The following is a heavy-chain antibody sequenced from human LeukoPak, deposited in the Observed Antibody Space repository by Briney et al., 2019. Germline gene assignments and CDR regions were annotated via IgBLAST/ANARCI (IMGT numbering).Heavy chain of an antibody. J-gene: IGHJ5*02. Sequence: GGSLRLSCAASGFTFSRYWMSWVREAPGKGLEWVANIKQDGSEKYYVDSVKGRFTISRDNAKNSLYLQMNSLRAEDTAVYYCAGEPASVIRPYLFDPWGQGTLVTASS. V-gene: IGHV3-7*01. CDR1: GFTFSRYW. CDR3: AGEPASVIRPYLFDP. D-gene: IGHD3-22*01. CDR2: IKQDGSEK.